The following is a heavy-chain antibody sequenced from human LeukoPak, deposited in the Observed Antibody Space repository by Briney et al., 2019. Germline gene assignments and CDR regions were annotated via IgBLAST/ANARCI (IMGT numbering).Heavy chain of an antibody. J-gene: IGHJ4*02. CDR1: GVTFSSYA. V-gene: IGHV3-23*01. CDR3: AKHLGKKTTLTTSYHFDY. Sequence: GGSLRLSCAASGVTFSSYAMSWVRQAPGKGLEWVSAISGSGGSTYYADSVKGRFTISRDNSKNTLYLQMHSLRAEDTAVYYCAKHLGKKTTLTTSYHFDYCGQGTLVTVSP. CDR2: ISGSGGST. D-gene: IGHD4-17*01.